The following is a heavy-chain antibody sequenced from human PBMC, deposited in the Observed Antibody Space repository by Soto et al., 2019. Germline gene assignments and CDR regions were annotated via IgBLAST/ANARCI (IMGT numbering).Heavy chain of an antibody. CDR1: GFTLSPYW. Sequence: EVQLVESGGGLVQPGGSLRLSCAASGFTLSPYWMDWVRQTPGKGLVWVSRINAEGNTIYADSVKGRFTISRDNVKNMVYLQMTSLRAEDTAVYFCARRSNTAFNPWGQGALVTVSS. CDR2: INAEGNT. D-gene: IGHD2-21*02. J-gene: IGHJ5*02. V-gene: IGHV3-74*01. CDR3: ARRSNTAFNP.